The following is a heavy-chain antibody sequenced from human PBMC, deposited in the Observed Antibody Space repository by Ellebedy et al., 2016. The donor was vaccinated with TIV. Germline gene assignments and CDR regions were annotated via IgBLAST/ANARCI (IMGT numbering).Heavy chain of an antibody. Sequence: GSLRLXCAVYGGSFSGYYWSWIRQPPGKGLGWIGEINHSGSTNYNPSLKSRVTISVDTSKNQFSLKLSSVTAADTAVYYCARGIAVAGDTFDYWGQGTLVTVSS. CDR2: INHSGST. V-gene: IGHV4-34*01. CDR3: ARGIAVAGDTFDY. CDR1: GGSFSGYY. J-gene: IGHJ4*02. D-gene: IGHD6-19*01.